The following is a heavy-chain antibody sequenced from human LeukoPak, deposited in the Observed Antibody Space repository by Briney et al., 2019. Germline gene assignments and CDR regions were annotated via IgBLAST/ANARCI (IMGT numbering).Heavy chain of an antibody. J-gene: IGHJ5*02. CDR3: AKGRFSNFDP. CDR2: ISGSGGGGST. D-gene: IGHD4-11*01. Sequence: GRCVRLSCAASGFTFSSYGMSWVRQAPGKGLEWVSAISGSGGGGSTNYADSVRGRFTISRDNSKNTLYLQMNSLRAEDTALYYCAKGRFSNFDPWGQGTLVTLSS. CDR1: GFTFSSYG. V-gene: IGHV3-23*01.